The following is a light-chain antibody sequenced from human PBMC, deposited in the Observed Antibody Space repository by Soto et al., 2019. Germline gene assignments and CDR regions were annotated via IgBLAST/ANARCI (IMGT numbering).Light chain of an antibody. CDR3: QQYNSYPWT. J-gene: IGKJ1*01. CDR2: KAS. V-gene: IGKV1-5*03. Sequence: DIQMTQSPSTLSASVGDRVTITCRASQSISSWLAWYQQKPGKAPKLLIYKASNLESGVPSRFSGSGSETEFTLTIRSLQPNEFATYYCQQYNSYPWTFGQGTQVELK. CDR1: QSISSW.